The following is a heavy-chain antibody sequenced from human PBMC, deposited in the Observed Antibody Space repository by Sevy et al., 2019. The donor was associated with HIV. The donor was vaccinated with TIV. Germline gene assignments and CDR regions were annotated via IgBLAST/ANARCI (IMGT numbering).Heavy chain of an antibody. CDR2: ISGGDDST. D-gene: IGHD3-22*01. V-gene: IGHV3-23*01. CDR3: AQFGDYYDSGGYYWYFDF. J-gene: IGHJ2*01. Sequence: GGSLRLSCAASGFIFSDYAMSWVRQAPGKGLEWVSSISGGDDSTHYADSVKGRFTFSRVNSKNTLYLQMNTLRAEDTALYYCAQFGDYYDSGGYYWYFDFWGRGTLVTVSS. CDR1: GFIFSDYA.